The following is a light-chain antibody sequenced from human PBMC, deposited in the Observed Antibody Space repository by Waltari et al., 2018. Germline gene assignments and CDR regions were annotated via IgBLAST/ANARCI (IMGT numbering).Light chain of an antibody. V-gene: IGLV3-21*04. CDR1: NIGSKT. Sequence: SYVVTQSPSVSVAPGETARITCGGNNIGSKTVPWYQKKTGQAPILVMFYNNDRPSGIPERFSGSNSGSTATLTISRVEAGDEADYYCQLWDSSSDQLVFGGGTKLTVL. CDR2: YNN. J-gene: IGLJ2*01. CDR3: QLWDSSSDQLV.